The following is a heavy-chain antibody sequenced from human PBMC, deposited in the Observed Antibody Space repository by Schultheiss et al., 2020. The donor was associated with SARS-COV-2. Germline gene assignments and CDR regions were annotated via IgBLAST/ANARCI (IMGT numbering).Heavy chain of an antibody. CDR2: IKQDGSEK. J-gene: IGHJ4*02. CDR3: AKAGWLVHSNFDY. Sequence: GGSLRLSCAASGFTFSSYAMSWVRQAPGKGLEWVANIKQDGSEKYYVDSVKGRFTISRDNSKNTLYLQMNSLRAEDTAVYYCAKAGWLVHSNFDYWGQGTLVTVSS. D-gene: IGHD6-19*01. CDR1: GFTFSSYA. V-gene: IGHV3-7*01.